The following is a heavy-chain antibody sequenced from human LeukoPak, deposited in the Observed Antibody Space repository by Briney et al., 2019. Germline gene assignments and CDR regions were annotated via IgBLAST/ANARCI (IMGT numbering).Heavy chain of an antibody. CDR2: ISAYNGNT. Sequence: ASVKVSCKASGYTFTGYYMHWVRQAPGQGLEWMGWISAYNGNTNYAQKLQGRVTMTTDTSTSTAYMELRSLRSDDTAVYYCARIDGWHYYYYMDVWGKGTTVTVSS. V-gene: IGHV1-18*04. D-gene: IGHD2-15*01. CDR1: GYTFTGYY. J-gene: IGHJ6*03. CDR3: ARIDGWHYYYYMDV.